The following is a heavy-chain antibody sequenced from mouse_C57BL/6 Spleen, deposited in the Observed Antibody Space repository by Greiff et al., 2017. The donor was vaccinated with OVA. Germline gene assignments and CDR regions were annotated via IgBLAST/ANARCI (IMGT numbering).Heavy chain of an antibody. J-gene: IGHJ2*01. CDR2: ISDGGSYT. CDR3: ARDVGGHDY. Sequence: EVQLVESGGGLVKPGGSLKLSCAASGFTFSSYAMSWVRQTPEKRLEWVATISDGGSYTYYPDNVKGRFTISRDNAKNNLYLQMSHLKSEDTAMYYCARDVGGHDYWGQGTTLTVSS. CDR1: GFTFSSYA. D-gene: IGHD3-3*01. V-gene: IGHV5-4*01.